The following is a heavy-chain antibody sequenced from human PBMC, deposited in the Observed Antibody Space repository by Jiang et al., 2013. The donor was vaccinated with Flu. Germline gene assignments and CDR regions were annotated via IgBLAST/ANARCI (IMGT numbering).Heavy chain of an antibody. CDR3: ARGRSIAAAGTDY. D-gene: IGHD6-13*01. Sequence: MGWINTNTGNPTYAQGFTGRFVFSLDTSVSTAYLQISSLKAEDTAVYYCARGRSIAAAGTDYWGQGTLVTVSS. J-gene: IGHJ4*02. CDR2: INTNTGNP. V-gene: IGHV7-4-1*02.